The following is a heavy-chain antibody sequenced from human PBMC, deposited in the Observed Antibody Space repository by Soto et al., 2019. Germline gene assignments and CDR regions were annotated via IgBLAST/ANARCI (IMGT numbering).Heavy chain of an antibody. CDR3: ARGSGWFPAAFDI. CDR2: IYDSGST. Sequence: QMQLQESGPGLVKPSETLSLTCTVSGGSISSYYWNWIRQAPGKGLEWIGYIYDSGSTIYNPSLKSRVTISVDTSKNQFSLNLSSVTAADTALYFCARGSGWFPAAFDIWGQGTMVTVSS. V-gene: IGHV4-59*08. CDR1: GGSISSYY. D-gene: IGHD6-19*01. J-gene: IGHJ3*02.